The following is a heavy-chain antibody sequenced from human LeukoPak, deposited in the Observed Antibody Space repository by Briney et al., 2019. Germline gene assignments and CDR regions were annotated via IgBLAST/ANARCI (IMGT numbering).Heavy chain of an antibody. CDR1: GGSFSGYY. V-gene: IGHV4-34*01. Sequence: SETLSLTCAVYGGSFSGYYWSWIRQPPGKGLEWIGEINHSGSTNYNPSLKSRVTISVDTSKNQFSLKLSSVTAADTAVYYCARGRGYFTNGVCYKGFFYFDYWGQGTLVTVSS. D-gene: IGHD2-8*01. CDR2: INHSGST. CDR3: ARGRGYFTNGVCYKGFFYFDY. J-gene: IGHJ4*02.